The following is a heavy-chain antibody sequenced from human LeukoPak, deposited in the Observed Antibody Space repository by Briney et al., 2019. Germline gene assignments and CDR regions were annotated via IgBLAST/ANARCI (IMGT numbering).Heavy chain of an antibody. V-gene: IGHV3-23*01. CDR2: IRGSGSST. Sequence: GGSLRLSCVVSGFTFNSYAMSWVRQAPGKGLEWVSAIRGSGSSTYYTDSVKGRFTIFRDNSKNTLYLQMNSLRAEDTVVYYCARDYLMGGTTGKAFDIWGQGTMVTISS. D-gene: IGHD1-26*01. CDR3: ARDYLMGGTTGKAFDI. J-gene: IGHJ3*02. CDR1: GFTFNSYA.